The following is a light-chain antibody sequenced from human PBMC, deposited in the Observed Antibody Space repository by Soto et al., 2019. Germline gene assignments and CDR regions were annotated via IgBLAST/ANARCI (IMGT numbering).Light chain of an antibody. Sequence: QMTQSPSSLSASLGDRVTITCRASQRITTYLNWYQQKPGNAPKLLITTSGTLQRGVPSRFSRSGSRTDFTLTITSLQREDFATYFWQQTYSTPYTFGQGTKLEIK. CDR2: TSG. CDR3: QQTYSTPYT. CDR1: QRITTY. V-gene: IGKV1-39*01. J-gene: IGKJ2*01.